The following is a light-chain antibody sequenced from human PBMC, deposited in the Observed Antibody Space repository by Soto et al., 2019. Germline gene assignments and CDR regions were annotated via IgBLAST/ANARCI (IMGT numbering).Light chain of an antibody. V-gene: IGKV2D-29*01. J-gene: IGKJ4*01. Sequence: EIVLTQTPLSLSVTPGQPASISCKSSQSLLQSDGKTYLYWYLQRPGQPPHLLIFEVSNRYSGVPERFSGSGSGTDFTLMISRVEAEDVGVYYCMQTIQVPLTFGGGTKVEIK. CDR2: EVS. CDR3: MQTIQVPLT. CDR1: QSLLQSDGKTY.